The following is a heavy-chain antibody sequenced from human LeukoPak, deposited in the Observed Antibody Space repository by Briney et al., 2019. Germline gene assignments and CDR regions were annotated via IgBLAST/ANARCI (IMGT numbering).Heavy chain of an antibody. V-gene: IGHV1-2*02. CDR2: INPNSGGT. CDR1: GYTFTGYY. CDR3: ARESGYSGYDGWFDP. J-gene: IGHJ5*02. D-gene: IGHD5-12*01. Sequence: ASLKVSCKASGYTFTGYYMHWVRQAPGQGLEWMERINPNSGGTNYAQKFQGRVTMTRDTSISTAYMELSRLRSDDTAVYYCARESGYSGYDGWFDPWGQGTLVTVS.